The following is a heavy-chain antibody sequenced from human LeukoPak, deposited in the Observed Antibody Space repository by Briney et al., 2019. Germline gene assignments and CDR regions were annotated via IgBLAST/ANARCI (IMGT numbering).Heavy chain of an antibody. V-gene: IGHV5-51*03. D-gene: IGHD3-22*01. Sequence: KPGESLKISCKGSGYSFTNYWIGWVRQMPGKGLEWMGIIYPGDSVTRYSPSFQGQVTISADKSISTAYLQWSSLKASDTAIYYCASQRQGAYYDSTGYPNDAFDIWGQGTMVTVSS. CDR1: GYSFTNYW. J-gene: IGHJ3*02. CDR2: IYPGDSVT. CDR3: ASQRQGAYYDSTGYPNDAFDI.